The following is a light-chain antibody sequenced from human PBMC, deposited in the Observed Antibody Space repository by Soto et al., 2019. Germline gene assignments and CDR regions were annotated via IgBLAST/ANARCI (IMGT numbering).Light chain of an antibody. Sequence: QSALTQPASVSGSPGQSITISCTGTSSDVGGYNYVSWYQQHPGKAPKLMIYDVSNRPSGVSNRFSGSKSGNTASLTISGLQAEDGADYYCSSYTSSSTYVFETGTKVTAL. V-gene: IGLV2-14*01. CDR2: DVS. CDR3: SSYTSSSTYV. J-gene: IGLJ1*01. CDR1: SSDVGGYNY.